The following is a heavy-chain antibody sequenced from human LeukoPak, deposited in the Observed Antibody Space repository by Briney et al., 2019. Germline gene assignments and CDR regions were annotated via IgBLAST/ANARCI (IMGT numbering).Heavy chain of an antibody. V-gene: IGHV4-4*02. CDR3: ARASGRWNVGVGATHFDY. Sequence: SGTLSLTCAVSGGSISSSNWWSWVRQPPGKGLEWIGEIYHSGSTNYNPSLKSRVTISVDKSKNQFSLKLSSVTAADTAVYYCARASGRWNVGVGATHFDYWGQGTLVTVSS. J-gene: IGHJ4*02. CDR2: IYHSGST. CDR1: GGSISSSNW. D-gene: IGHD1-26*01.